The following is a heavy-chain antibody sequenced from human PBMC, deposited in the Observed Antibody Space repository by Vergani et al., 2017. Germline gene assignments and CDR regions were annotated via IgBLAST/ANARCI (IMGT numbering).Heavy chain of an antibody. CDR1: GGSISSGSYY. CDR2: IYTSGST. V-gene: IGHV4-61*02. J-gene: IGHJ6*04. D-gene: IGHD3-16*01. Sequence: QVQLQESGPGLVKPSQTLSLTCTVSGGSISSGSYYWSWIRQPAGKGLEWIGRIYTSGSTNYNPSLKSRVTISVDTSKNQFSLKLSSVTAADTAVYYCARAGSGGADGMDVWGKGTTVTVSS. CDR3: ARAGSGGADGMDV.